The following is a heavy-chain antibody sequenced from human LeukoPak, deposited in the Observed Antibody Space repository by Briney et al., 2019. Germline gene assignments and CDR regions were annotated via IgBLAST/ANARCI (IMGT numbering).Heavy chain of an antibody. CDR3: ARHQDDSSEIPLDY. J-gene: IGHJ4*02. CDR1: GGSISSSSYY. Sequence: PSETLSLTCTVSGGSISSSSYYWGWIRQPPGKGLEWIGSIYYSGSIYYNPSLKSRVTISVDTSKNQFSLKLSSVTAADTAVYYCARHQDDSSEIPLDYWGQGTLVTVSS. CDR2: IYYSGSI. V-gene: IGHV4-39*01. D-gene: IGHD3-22*01.